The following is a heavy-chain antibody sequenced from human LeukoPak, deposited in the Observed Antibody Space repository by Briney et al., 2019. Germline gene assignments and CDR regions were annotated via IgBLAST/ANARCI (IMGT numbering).Heavy chain of an antibody. CDR3: ARDRDGYNLAQDY. J-gene: IGHJ4*02. Sequence: GGSLRLSCAASGFTFSSYAMSWVRQAPGKGLEWVSAISGSGGSTYYADSVKGRFTISRDNSKNTLYLQMNSLRAEDTAVYYCARDRDGYNLAQDYWGQGTLVTVSS. CDR2: ISGSGGST. CDR1: GFTFSSYA. V-gene: IGHV3-23*01. D-gene: IGHD5-24*01.